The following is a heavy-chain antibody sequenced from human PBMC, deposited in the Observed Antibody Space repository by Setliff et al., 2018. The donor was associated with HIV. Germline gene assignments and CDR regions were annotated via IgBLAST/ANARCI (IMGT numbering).Heavy chain of an antibody. CDR2: IIPMYNIP. V-gene: IGHV1-69*05. Sequence: GASVKVSCKTSGGTLSNYVITWVRQAPGQGLEWMGMIIPMYNIPAYAQKFQGRVTITTDESRTTSYMELSSLRFEDTAVYFCARVAHSSSYHYYGMDVWGQGTTVTVSS. D-gene: IGHD6-19*01. J-gene: IGHJ6*02. CDR3: ARVAHSSSYHYYGMDV. CDR1: GGTLSNYV.